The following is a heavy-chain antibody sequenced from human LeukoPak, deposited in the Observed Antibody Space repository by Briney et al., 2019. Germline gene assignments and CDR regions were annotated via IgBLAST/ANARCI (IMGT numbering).Heavy chain of an antibody. J-gene: IGHJ4*02. Sequence: GGSLRLSCAASGFTFSSYAMTWVRQAPGKGLEWVSGINWNGGSTGYADSVKGRFTISRDNAKNSLYLQMNSLRAEDTALYYCARDKYDSSGYYDYWGQGTLVTVSS. D-gene: IGHD3-22*01. CDR1: GFTFSSYA. V-gene: IGHV3-20*04. CDR2: INWNGGST. CDR3: ARDKYDSSGYYDY.